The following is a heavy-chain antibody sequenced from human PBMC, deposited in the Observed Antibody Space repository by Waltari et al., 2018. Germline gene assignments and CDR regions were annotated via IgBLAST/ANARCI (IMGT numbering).Heavy chain of an antibody. D-gene: IGHD3-22*01. J-gene: IGHJ4*02. CDR1: GFTFSSYG. Sequence: QVQLVESGGGVVQPGRSLRLSCAASGFTFSSYGLHWVRQAPGKGLEWVAVIWYDGSNKYYADSVKGRFTISRDNSKNTLYLQMNSLRAEDTAVYYCAKDADYYDSMWGDYWGQGTLVTVS. CDR3: AKDADYYDSMWGDY. V-gene: IGHV3-33*06. CDR2: IWYDGSNK.